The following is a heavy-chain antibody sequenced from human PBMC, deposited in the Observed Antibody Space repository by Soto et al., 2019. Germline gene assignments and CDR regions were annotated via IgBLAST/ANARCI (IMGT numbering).Heavy chain of an antibody. V-gene: IGHV4-59*01. CDR3: ASYRGALYFES. J-gene: IGHJ4*02. D-gene: IGHD3-16*01. CDR1: GGSISSYY. Sequence: PSETLSLTCTFSGGSISSYYWSLIRQPPGKGLEWIGYIYYSGSTNYNPSLGGRVSMSVETSKSQFSLKLTSVTVADTAVYYCASYRGALYFESWGPGILVTVSS. CDR2: IYYSGST.